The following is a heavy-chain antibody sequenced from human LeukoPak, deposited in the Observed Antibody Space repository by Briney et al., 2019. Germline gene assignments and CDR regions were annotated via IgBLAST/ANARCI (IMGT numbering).Heavy chain of an antibody. V-gene: IGHV4-34*01. CDR2: INHSGST. CDR1: GGSFSGYY. J-gene: IGHJ4*02. D-gene: IGHD3-3*01. CDR3: ARIPYDFWSGYYPNAIDY. Sequence: PSETLSLTCAVYGGSFSGYYWSWIRQPPGKGLEWIGEINHSGSTNYNPSLKSRVTISVDTSKNQFSLKLSSVTAADTAVYYCARIPYDFWSGYYPNAIDYWGQGTLVSVS.